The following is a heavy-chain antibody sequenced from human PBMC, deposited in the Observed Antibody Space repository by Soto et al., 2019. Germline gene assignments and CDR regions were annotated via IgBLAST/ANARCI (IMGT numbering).Heavy chain of an antibody. V-gene: IGHV4-38-2*02. Sequence: SETLSLTCSVSGFAISRGYYWSWVRQPPGKGLEWIGSIYPSVSSYHNPSLATRLRLSIDTSKNQFTLNLTSVTAEDTALYFCAREKVGTTFFDNWGQGVQVTVSS. CDR2: IYPSVSS. D-gene: IGHD1-26*01. CDR3: AREKVGTTFFDN. J-gene: IGHJ4*02. CDR1: GFAISRGYY.